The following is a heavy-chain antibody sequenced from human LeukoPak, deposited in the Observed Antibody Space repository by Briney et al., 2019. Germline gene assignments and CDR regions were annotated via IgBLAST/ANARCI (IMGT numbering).Heavy chain of an antibody. Sequence: PGGSLRLSCEASGFSFSTYWMSWVRQAPGKGLEWVANIKEDGSDKNYVDSVRGRFTISRDNAKNSLYLQMNSLRVEDTAVYYCARDGWRAINYSGQGTLVTVS. CDR2: IKEDGSDK. D-gene: IGHD5-24*01. CDR1: GFSFSTYW. J-gene: IGHJ4*02. V-gene: IGHV3-7*01. CDR3: ARDGWRAINY.